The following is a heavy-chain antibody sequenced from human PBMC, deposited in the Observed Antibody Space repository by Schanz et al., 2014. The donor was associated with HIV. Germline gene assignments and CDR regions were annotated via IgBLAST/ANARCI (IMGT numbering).Heavy chain of an antibody. V-gene: IGHV1-18*01. J-gene: IGHJ4*02. D-gene: IGHD5-12*01. CDR1: GYTFTSYG. Sequence: QVQLEQSGAEVKKPGASVKVSCKASGYTFTSYGISWVRQAPGQGLEWMGWISTYNGDTNYAQKFQGRVTMTTDPTTSTAFMDLRSLSYDDPAVYFCARAWGGGGYDEGPTGDWGQGTLVTVSS. CDR2: ISTYNGDT. CDR3: ARAWGGGGYDEGPTGD.